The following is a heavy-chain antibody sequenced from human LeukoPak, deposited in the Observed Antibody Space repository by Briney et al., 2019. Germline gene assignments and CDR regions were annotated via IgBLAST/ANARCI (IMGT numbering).Heavy chain of an antibody. D-gene: IGHD6-19*01. V-gene: IGHV3-53*01. J-gene: IGHJ4*02. CDR2: IYSGGGT. CDR1: GFTVSTNY. CDR3: ARTSIAVAATYGLDY. Sequence: GGSLRLSCAASGFTVSTNYMSWVRQAPGKGLEWVSVIYSGGGTYYADSVKGRFTISRDNSKNTLYLQMNSLRAEDTAVYYCARTSIAVAATYGLDYWGQGILVTVSS.